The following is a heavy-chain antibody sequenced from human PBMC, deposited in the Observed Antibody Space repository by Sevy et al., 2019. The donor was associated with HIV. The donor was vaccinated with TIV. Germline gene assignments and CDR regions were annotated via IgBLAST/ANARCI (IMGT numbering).Heavy chain of an antibody. CDR2: ISYEGTET. CDR1: GFAFSTHA. J-gene: IGHJ4*01. V-gene: IGHV3-30-3*01. Sequence: GSLRLSCAASGFAFSTHAMHWVRQAPGKGLEWVAVISYEGTETLYAASVEGRFTISRDNSKNMLSLQINSLRPEDTAVYYCARDGGNSVKWYPLYWGHGTLVTVSS. D-gene: IGHD2-2*01. CDR3: ARDGGNSVKWYPLY.